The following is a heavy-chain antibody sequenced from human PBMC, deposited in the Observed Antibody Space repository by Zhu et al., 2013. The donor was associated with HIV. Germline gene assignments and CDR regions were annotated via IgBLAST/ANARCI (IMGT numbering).Heavy chain of an antibody. Sequence: QVQLVQSGAEVKKPGSSVKVSCKASGGTFSSYAISWVRQAPGQGLEWMGGIIPIFGTANYAQKFQGRVTITADESTSTAYMELSSLRSEDTAVYYCARGDRGCGGDCYSDFDYWGQGTLVTVSS. J-gene: IGHJ4*02. V-gene: IGHV1-69*01. CDR3: ARGDRGCGGDCYSDFDY. CDR2: IIPIFGTA. CDR1: GGTFSSYA. D-gene: IGHD2-21*02.